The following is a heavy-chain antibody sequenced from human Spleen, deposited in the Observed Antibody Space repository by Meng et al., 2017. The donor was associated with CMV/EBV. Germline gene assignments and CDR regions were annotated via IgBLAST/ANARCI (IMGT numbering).Heavy chain of an antibody. Sequence: GSLRLSCSVSGDSISSTNYFWGWIRQPPGKGLEWIGNIYYSRTTYTNLSLKSRVSMSLDTFRNQFSLQLSSADAADTAVYYCYAVYSGSYFGASIDYWGQGTLDTVSS. CDR3: YAVYSGSYFGASIDY. V-gene: IGHV4-39*07. CDR2: IYYSRTT. J-gene: IGHJ4*02. CDR1: GDSISSTNYF. D-gene: IGHD1-26*01.